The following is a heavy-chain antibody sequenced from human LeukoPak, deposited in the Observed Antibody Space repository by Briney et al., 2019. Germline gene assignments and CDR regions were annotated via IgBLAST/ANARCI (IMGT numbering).Heavy chain of an antibody. D-gene: IGHD5-12*01. V-gene: IGHV3-66*01. Sequence: AGSLRLSCAASGFTFSSYSMNWVRQAPRKKLQWVSRIYIGSGRYYADSAKGRFTISTVNSTNTQYLQMNSLRAAATAADYCARGPSGYHNTGGQGTLVTVSS. J-gene: IGHJ4*02. CDR3: ARGPSGYHNT. CDR1: GFTFSSYS. CDR2: IYIGSGR.